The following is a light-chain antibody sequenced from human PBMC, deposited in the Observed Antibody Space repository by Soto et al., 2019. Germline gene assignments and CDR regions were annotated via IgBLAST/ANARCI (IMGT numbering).Light chain of an antibody. CDR1: SVNSGDNY. V-gene: IGLV1-51*02. J-gene: IGLJ1*01. CDR2: END. Sequence: QSLLRHPPSVSAARGQNDTICCSRSSVNSGDNYVSWYQQLQGTAHKLLIPENDKRPSGIPDRFSGYKSGTSATLVITGLQTGDEADYYCGTWDSSLSAGGVFGTGTKVTV. CDR3: GTWDSSLSAGGV.